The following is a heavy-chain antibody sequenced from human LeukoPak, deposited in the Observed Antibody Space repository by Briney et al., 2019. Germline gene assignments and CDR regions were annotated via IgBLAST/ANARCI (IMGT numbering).Heavy chain of an antibody. J-gene: IGHJ5*02. Sequence: GGSLRLSCAASGFTFSSYGMHWVRQAPGKGLEWVAFIRYDGSNKYYADSVKGRFTISRDNSKNTLYLQMNSLRAEDTAVYYCASGGVVAAKITWSDPWGQGTLSTASS. V-gene: IGHV3-30*02. CDR2: IRYDGSNK. D-gene: IGHD2-15*01. CDR3: ASGGVVAAKITWSDP. CDR1: GFTFSSYG.